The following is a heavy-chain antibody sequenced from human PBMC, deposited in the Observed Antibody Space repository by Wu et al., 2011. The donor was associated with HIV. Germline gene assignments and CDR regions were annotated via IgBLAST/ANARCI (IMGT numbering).Heavy chain of an antibody. Sequence: QVQPVQSGAEVKKPGSSVKVSCKASGGTFNSYAISWVRQAPGQGLEWMGGIIAIFGTANYAQKFQGRVTITADKSTTTTYMELNNLRSEDTAVYYCTRDNQHFFDYWGQGTLVTVSS. CDR3: TRDNQHFFDY. J-gene: IGHJ4*02. CDR1: GGTFNSYA. D-gene: IGHD1-14*01. CDR2: IIAIFGTA. V-gene: IGHV1-69*14.